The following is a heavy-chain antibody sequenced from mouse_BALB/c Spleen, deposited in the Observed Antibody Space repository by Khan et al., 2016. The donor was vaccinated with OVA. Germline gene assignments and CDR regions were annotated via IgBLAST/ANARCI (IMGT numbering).Heavy chain of an antibody. J-gene: IGHJ1*01. Sequence: EVQLQESGAELVKPGASAKLSCTASGFNIKDTYLHWVKQRPEQGLEWIGRIAPANGNTKYDPKFQGKATITADSSSNTSYLLLNSLTSEDTAIYYCARTSDDPRDFEVWGEGTTVTVSS. CDR1: GFNIKDTY. V-gene: IGHV14-3*02. CDR2: IAPANGNT. D-gene: IGHD6-1*01. CDR3: ARTSDDPRDFEV.